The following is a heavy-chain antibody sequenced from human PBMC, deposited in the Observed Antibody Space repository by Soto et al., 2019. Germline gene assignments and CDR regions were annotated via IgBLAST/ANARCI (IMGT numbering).Heavy chain of an antibody. Sequence: GGSLRLSCAASGFTFDDYAMHWVRQAPGKGLEWVSGISWNSGSIGYADSVKGRFTISRDNAKNSLYLQMNSLRAEDTALYYCTRASDIVLMVYAIRDAFDIWGQGTMVTVSS. CDR1: GFTFDDYA. V-gene: IGHV3-9*01. CDR3: TRASDIVLMVYAIRDAFDI. J-gene: IGHJ3*02. CDR2: ISWNSGSI. D-gene: IGHD2-8*01.